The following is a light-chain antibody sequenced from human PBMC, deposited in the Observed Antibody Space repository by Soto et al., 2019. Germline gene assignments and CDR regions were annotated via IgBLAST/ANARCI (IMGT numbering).Light chain of an antibody. J-gene: IGKJ2*01. CDR1: ESVRNNS. CDR3: HHYRSGADT. V-gene: IGKV3-20*01. Sequence: ELVLTQSPGTLSLSPGERATLSCRASESVRNNSLAWYQQHPGQAPRLLIFGASSRATGIPDRFTGSGSGADFSLTISSLEPEHSAVYFYHHYRSGADTFGQPTKLEIK. CDR2: GAS.